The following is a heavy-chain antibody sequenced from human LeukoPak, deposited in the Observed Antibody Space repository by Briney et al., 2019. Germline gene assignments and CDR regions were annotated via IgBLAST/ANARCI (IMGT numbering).Heavy chain of an antibody. D-gene: IGHD6-19*01. CDR1: GYSISSGYY. J-gene: IGHJ4*02. Sequence: SETLSLTCTVSGYSISSGYYWGWIRQPPGKGLEWIGSIYHSGSTYYNPSLKSRVTISVDTSKNQFSLKLSSVTAADTAVYYCACRIRPPRIAVAGTDYWGQGTLVTVSS. CDR2: IYHSGST. V-gene: IGHV4-38-2*02. CDR3: ACRIRPPRIAVAGTDY.